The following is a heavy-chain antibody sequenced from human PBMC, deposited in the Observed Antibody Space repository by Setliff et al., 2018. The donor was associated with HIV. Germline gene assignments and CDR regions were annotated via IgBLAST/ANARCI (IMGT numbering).Heavy chain of an antibody. D-gene: IGHD2-2*01. V-gene: IGHV4-38-2*01. J-gene: IGHJ4*02. CDR2: VYHTGST. CDR3: ARQGLVLVPASIDWRLPPSPIDY. CDR1: GYSMSSGYY. Sequence: PSETLSLTCGVSGYSMSSGYYWGWSRQPPGKGLGWIGNVYHTGSTYYHPSLKSRVTISVDTSKNQFSLRLSSVTAADTAVYYCARQGLVLVPASIDWRLPPSPIDYWGQGALVTVSS.